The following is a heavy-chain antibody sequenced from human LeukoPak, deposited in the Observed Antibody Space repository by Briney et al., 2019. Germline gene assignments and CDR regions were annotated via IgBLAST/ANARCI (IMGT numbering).Heavy chain of an antibody. D-gene: IGHD6-13*01. CDR1: GFTFSDYY. CDR2: ISSSGSTI. Sequence: GGSLRLSCAASGFTFSDYYMSWIRQAPGKGLEWVSYISSSGSTIYYADSVKGRFTISRDNAKNSLHLQMNSLRAEDTAVYYCARIGEQQLAPNWFDPWGQGTLVTVSS. CDR3: ARIGEQQLAPNWFDP. J-gene: IGHJ5*02. V-gene: IGHV3-11*01.